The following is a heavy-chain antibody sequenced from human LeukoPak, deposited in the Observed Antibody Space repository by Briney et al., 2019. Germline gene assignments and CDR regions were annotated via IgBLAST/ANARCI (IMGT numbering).Heavy chain of an antibody. J-gene: IGHJ6*03. V-gene: IGHV1-8*01. CDR2: MNTNSGNT. Sequence: ASVTVSFKASGYTFTIYDINWVRQGPGQGNEGMGWMNTNSGNTGYAQKFQGRVTITRNTSISTAYMELSSLRSEYTAVYYCARGAYYYYYMDVWGKGTTVTVSS. CDR3: ARGAYYYYYMDV. CDR1: GYTFTIYD.